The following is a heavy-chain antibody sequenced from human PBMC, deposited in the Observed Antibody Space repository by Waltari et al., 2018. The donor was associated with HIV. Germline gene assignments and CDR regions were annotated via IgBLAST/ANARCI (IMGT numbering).Heavy chain of an antibody. V-gene: IGHV4-39*01. D-gene: IGHD1-26*01. J-gene: IGHJ2*01. CDR3: ARHALRVGAAYWNFDL. Sequence: QLQLQESGPGLVKPSETLSLTCAVSGGSVSSSSYFWGWIRQPPGKGLEWVGRIYYTGRAYYNPSLRSRVTISVDTSKNQCSLKVTSVTTAYTAVYYCARHALRVGAAYWNFDLWGRGTLVTVSS. CDR2: IYYTGRA. CDR1: GGSVSSSSYF.